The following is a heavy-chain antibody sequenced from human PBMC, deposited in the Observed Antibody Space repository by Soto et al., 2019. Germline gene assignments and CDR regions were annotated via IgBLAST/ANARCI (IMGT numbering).Heavy chain of an antibody. J-gene: IGHJ6*02. CDR2: INSDGSGT. Sequence: EVQLVESGGGLVQPGGSLRLSCAASGFDFSNSWIHWVRQCPGKGLVWVSHINSDGSGTTYADSVKGRFTISRDNAKNTVYLQMNSLRAEDTAVYYCAKDTAYAMDVWGQGTTVTVSS. V-gene: IGHV3-74*01. CDR1: GFDFSNSW. CDR3: AKDTAYAMDV. D-gene: IGHD2-15*01.